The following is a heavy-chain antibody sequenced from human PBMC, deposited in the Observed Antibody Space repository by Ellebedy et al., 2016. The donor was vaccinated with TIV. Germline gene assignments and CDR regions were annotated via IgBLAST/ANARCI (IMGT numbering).Heavy chain of an antibody. CDR3: ARTRRAYSVTAIYYYYGMDV. D-gene: IGHD2-21*02. CDR2: IYSGGST. CDR1: GFTVSSNY. V-gene: IGHV3-53*01. J-gene: IGHJ6*02. Sequence: GESLKISCAASGFTVSSNYMSWVRQAPGKGLEWVSVIYSGGSTYYADSVKGRFTISRDNSKNTLYLQMNSLRAEDTAVYYCARTRRAYSVTAIYYYYGMDVWGQGTTVTVSS.